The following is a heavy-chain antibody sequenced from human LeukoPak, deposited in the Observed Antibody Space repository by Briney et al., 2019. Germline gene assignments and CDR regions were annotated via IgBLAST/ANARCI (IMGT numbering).Heavy chain of an antibody. CDR2: ISSLSGTI. D-gene: IGHD6-13*01. J-gene: IGHJ6*03. V-gene: IGHV3-11*04. CDR3: ARVRQQLVRLLGRDTTYYYYYYMDV. Sequence: GGSLRLSCTASGFTFSDSYMTWIRPAPGKGLEWVSCISSLSGTIDYADSVKGRFIISRDNAKNSMFLQMNSLRAEDTAVYYCARVRQQLVRLLGRDTTYYYYYYMDVWGKGTTVTVSS. CDR1: GFTFSDSY.